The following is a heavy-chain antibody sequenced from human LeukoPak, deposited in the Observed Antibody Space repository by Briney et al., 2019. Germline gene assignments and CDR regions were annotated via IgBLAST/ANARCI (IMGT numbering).Heavy chain of an antibody. V-gene: IGHV1-69*13. Sequence: ASVKVSCKASGGTFSSYAISWVRQAPGQGLEWMGGIIPIFGTANYAQKFQGRVTITADESTSTAYMELSSLRSEDTAVYYCARNLPDSSRSYYYYYYYMDVWGKGTTVTVSS. CDR1: GGTFSSYA. CDR2: IIPIFGTA. CDR3: ARNLPDSSRSYYYYYYYMDV. D-gene: IGHD3-22*01. J-gene: IGHJ6*03.